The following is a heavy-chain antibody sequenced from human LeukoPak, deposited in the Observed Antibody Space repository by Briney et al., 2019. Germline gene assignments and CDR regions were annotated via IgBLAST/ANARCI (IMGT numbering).Heavy chain of an antibody. CDR1: GFTFSSYS. V-gene: IGHV3-21*01. J-gene: IGHJ4*02. CDR3: ANGWSGFDY. CDR2: ISTSSSYI. Sequence: GGSLRLSCAASGFTFSSYSMNWVRQAPGKGLEWVSSISTSSSYIYYADSVTGRFTISRDNAKNSLYLQMNSLRAEDTAVYYCANGWSGFDYCAQGTLVTVSS. D-gene: IGHD3-3*01.